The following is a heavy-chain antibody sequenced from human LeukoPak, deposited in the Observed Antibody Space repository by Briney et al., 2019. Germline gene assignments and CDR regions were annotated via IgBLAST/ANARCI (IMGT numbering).Heavy chain of an antibody. Sequence: SVKVSCKTSDDTFSTSAISWVRQAPGQGLEWMGRIIPMLGTASNAEKFYGRVTITADKSTSTTYLELKSLRSDDTAVYYCARTGRDTSSSNPFDLWGQGTRVTVSS. V-gene: IGHV1-69*06. J-gene: IGHJ4*02. CDR1: DDTFSTSA. D-gene: IGHD6-13*01. CDR2: IIPMLGTA. CDR3: ARTGRDTSSSNPFDL.